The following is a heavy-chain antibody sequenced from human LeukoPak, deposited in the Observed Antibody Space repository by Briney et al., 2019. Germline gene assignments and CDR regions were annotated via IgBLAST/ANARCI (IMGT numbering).Heavy chain of an antibody. CDR1: GFNFNSYR. CDR2: INTDGSST. V-gene: IGHV3-74*01. J-gene: IGHJ5*02. D-gene: IGHD3-16*01. CDR3: ARDASWGVFPHSWFDP. Sequence: GGSLRFSSAASGFNFNSYRMLWLRQAPGHGRMWGSRINTDGSSTSYTVSVKGRFTISRDNAMNTLYLQMNSLRAEETAVYYCARDASWGVFPHSWFDPWGQGTLVTVSS.